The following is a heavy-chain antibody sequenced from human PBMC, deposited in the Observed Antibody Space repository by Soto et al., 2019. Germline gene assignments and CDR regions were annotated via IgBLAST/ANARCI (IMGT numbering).Heavy chain of an antibody. CDR2: IYYSGST. Sequence: PSETLSLTCTVSGGSISSGGYYWSWIRQHPGKGLEWIGYIYYSGSTYYNPSLKSRVTISVDTSKNQFSLRLSSVTAADTAVYYCARVGGSSSWDYGMDVWGQGTTVTVSS. D-gene: IGHD6-13*01. CDR3: ARVGGSSSWDYGMDV. J-gene: IGHJ6*02. CDR1: GGSISSGGYY. V-gene: IGHV4-31*03.